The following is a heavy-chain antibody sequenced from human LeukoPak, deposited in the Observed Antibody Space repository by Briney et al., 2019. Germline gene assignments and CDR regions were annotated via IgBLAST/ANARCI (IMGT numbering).Heavy chain of an antibody. CDR1: GFTFSNYA. Sequence: PGGSLRLSCVASGFTFSNYAMSWVRQAPGKGLEWVANIKQDGSEKYYVDSVKGRFTISRDNAKNSLYLQMNSLRAEDTAVYYCAREDDYGDYLDYWGQGTLVTVSS. CDR2: IKQDGSEK. D-gene: IGHD4-17*01. CDR3: AREDDYGDYLDY. J-gene: IGHJ4*02. V-gene: IGHV3-7*01.